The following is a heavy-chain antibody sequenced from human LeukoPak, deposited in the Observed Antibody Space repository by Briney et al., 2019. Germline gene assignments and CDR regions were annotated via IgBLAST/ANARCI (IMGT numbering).Heavy chain of an antibody. V-gene: IGHV3-30*18. J-gene: IGHJ4*02. CDR2: ISYDGSNK. Sequence: GGSLRLSWAASGFTFSSYGMHWVRQAPGKGLEWVAVISYDGSNKYYADSVKGRFTISRDDSKNTLYLQMNSLRAEDTAVYYCAKGDYYGSGRTDYWGQGTLVTVSS. D-gene: IGHD3-10*01. CDR1: GFTFSSYG. CDR3: AKGDYYGSGRTDY.